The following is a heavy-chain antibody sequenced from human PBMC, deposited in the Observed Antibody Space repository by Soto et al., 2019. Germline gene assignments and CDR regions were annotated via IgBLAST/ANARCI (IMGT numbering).Heavy chain of an antibody. V-gene: IGHV2-5*02. CDR2: TYWDDDE. CDR1: GFSLTTSGVG. CDR3: ARDSSGYYGFDY. J-gene: IGHJ4*02. D-gene: IGHD3-22*01. Sequence: QITLKESGPTLVKPTQTLTLTCTFSGFSLTTSGVGVAWIRQPPGKALEWLALTYWDDDERYSPSLKNRLTVTKDTSKSQVVLTMTNMDPVDTGTYYCARDSSGYYGFDYWGQGTLVTVSS.